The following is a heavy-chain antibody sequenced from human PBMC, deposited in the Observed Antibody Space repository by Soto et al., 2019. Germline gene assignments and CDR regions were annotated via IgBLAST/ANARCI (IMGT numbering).Heavy chain of an antibody. D-gene: IGHD3-9*01. Sequence: EVHLLGSGGDLVKPGGSLRLSCEVSGFTFNNFAMSWVRQSPGKGWEWVSTISSDGDLRHYAESVKGRFTISRDNSKSSLFLQMNSLRAEDTALYFCAKVRQRFLDILTGATNFDSWGQGTLVTVSS. V-gene: IGHV3-23*01. CDR2: ISSDGDLR. CDR1: GFTFNNFA. CDR3: AKVRQRFLDILTGATNFDS. J-gene: IGHJ4*02.